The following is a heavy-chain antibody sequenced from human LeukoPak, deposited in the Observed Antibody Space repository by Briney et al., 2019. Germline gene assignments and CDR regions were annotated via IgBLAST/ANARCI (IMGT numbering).Heavy chain of an antibody. CDR2: IYYSGST. Sequence: SETLSLTCTVSGGSISSSSYYWGWIRQPPGKGLEWIGSIYYSGSTYYNPSLKSRVTISVDTSKNQFSLKLSSVTAADTAVYYCARLSSTTRLKYYYYYYYMDVWGKGTTVTISS. V-gene: IGHV4-39*07. CDR3: ARLSSTTRLKYYYYYYYMDV. CDR1: GGSISSSSYY. D-gene: IGHD2-2*01. J-gene: IGHJ6*03.